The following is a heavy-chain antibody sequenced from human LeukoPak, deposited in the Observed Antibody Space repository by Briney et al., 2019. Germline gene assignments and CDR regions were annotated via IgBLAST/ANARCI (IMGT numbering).Heavy chain of an antibody. CDR1: GYTFTSYD. V-gene: IGHV1-8*01. CDR3: ARSYYDLWSGYYPGDY. D-gene: IGHD3-3*01. J-gene: IGHJ4*02. CDR2: MNPNSGNT. Sequence: GASVKVSCKASGYTFTSYDINWVRQATGQGLEWMGWMNPNSGNTRYAQKFQGRVTMTRNTSISTAYMELSSLRSEDTAVYYCARSYYDLWSGYYPGDYWGQGTLVTVSS.